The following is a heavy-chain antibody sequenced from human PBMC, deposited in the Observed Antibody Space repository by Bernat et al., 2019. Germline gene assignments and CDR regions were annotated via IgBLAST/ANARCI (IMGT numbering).Heavy chain of an antibody. V-gene: IGHV4-39*01. J-gene: IGHJ4*02. CDR2: IYYSGST. D-gene: IGHD3-16*02. Sequence: QVQLQESGPGLVKPSETLSLTCTVSGGSISSSSYYWGWIRQPPGKGLEWIGSIYYSGSTYYNPSLTSRVTISVDTSKNQFSLKLSSVTAADTAVYYCARGLGGVIVMPFDYWGQGTLVTVSS. CDR3: ARGLGGVIVMPFDY. CDR1: GGSISSSSYY.